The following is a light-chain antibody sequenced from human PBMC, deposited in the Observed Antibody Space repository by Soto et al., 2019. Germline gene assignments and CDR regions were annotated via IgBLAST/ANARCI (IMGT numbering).Light chain of an antibody. CDR2: GAS. CDR3: QQYGSSPQT. CDR1: QSVSSSF. J-gene: IGKJ4*01. V-gene: IGKV3-20*01. Sequence: EIVLTQSPGTLSLSPGERATLSCRASQSVSSSFLAWYQQKPGQAPRLLIYGASTRATGIPDRFSGSGSGTDFTLTIGRLEPEDFAVYYCQQYGSSPQTFGGGTKVDIK.